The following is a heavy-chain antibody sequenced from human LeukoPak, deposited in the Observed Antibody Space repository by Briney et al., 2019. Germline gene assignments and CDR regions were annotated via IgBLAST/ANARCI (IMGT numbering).Heavy chain of an antibody. D-gene: IGHD5-12*01. V-gene: IGHV3-48*01. Sequence: GSLRLSCAASGFTFSTYSMKWVRQAQGKGLEWVSYISDSSAMYYADSVRGRFTISRENDKNSLFLQMNSLRAEDTAVYYCARDGGYSGYDADCWGQGTLVTVSS. J-gene: IGHJ4*02. CDR1: GFTFSTYS. CDR3: ARDGGYSGYDADC. CDR2: ISDSSAM.